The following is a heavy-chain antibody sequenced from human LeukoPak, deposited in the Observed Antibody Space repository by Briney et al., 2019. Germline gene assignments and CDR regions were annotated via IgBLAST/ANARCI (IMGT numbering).Heavy chain of an antibody. D-gene: IGHD3-9*01. CDR3: AKDQRDDILTGYYDYYFDY. CDR2: ISYDGSNK. J-gene: IGHJ4*02. CDR1: GFTFSSYG. Sequence: PGRSLRLSCAASGFTFSSYGMHWVRQAPGKGLEWVAVISYDGSNKYYADSVKGRFTISRDNPKNTLYLQMNSLRAEDTAVYYCAKDQRDDILTGYYDYYFDYWGQGTLVTVSS. V-gene: IGHV3-30*18.